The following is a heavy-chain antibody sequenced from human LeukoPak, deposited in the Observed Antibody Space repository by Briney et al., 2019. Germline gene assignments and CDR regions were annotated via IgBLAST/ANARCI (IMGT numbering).Heavy chain of an antibody. J-gene: IGHJ4*02. CDR2: IYTSGST. CDR1: GGSFSGYY. CDR3: AREGSRGYYGSGSYNS. Sequence: SETLSLTCAVYGGSFSGYYWSWIRQPPGKGLEWIGRIYTSGSTNYNPSLKSRVTMSVDTSKNQFSLKLSSVTAADTAVYYCAREGSRGYYGSGSYNSWGQGTLVTVSS. D-gene: IGHD3-10*01. V-gene: IGHV4-4*07.